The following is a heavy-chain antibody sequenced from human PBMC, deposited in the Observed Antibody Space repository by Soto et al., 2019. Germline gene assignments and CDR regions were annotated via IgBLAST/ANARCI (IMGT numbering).Heavy chain of an antibody. CDR2: IYYSGST. V-gene: IGHV4-31*03. Sequence: QVQLQESGPGLVKPSQTLSITCTVSGGSISSGGYYWSWIRQHPGKDLEWIGYIYYSGSTYYNPSLKSRVAISVDTSKNQFFLKLSSVTAADTAVYYCAGIKKYYYDSSGYESLNWFDPWGQGTLVTVSS. CDR3: AGIKKYYYDSSGYESLNWFDP. CDR1: GGSISSGGYY. D-gene: IGHD3-22*01. J-gene: IGHJ5*02.